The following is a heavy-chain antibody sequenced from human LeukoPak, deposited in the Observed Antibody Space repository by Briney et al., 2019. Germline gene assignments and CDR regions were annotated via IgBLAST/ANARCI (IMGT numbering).Heavy chain of an antibody. CDR1: GYTFTSYY. Sequence: ASVKVSCKASGYTFTSYYMHWVRQAPGQGLEWMGIINPSGGSTSYAQKFQGRVTMTRDTSTSTVYMELSSLRSEDTAVYYCARDVARITMVRDLSYYYYYMDVWGKGTTVTISS. V-gene: IGHV1-46*01. J-gene: IGHJ6*03. D-gene: IGHD3-10*01. CDR3: ARDVARITMVRDLSYYYYYMDV. CDR2: INPSGGST.